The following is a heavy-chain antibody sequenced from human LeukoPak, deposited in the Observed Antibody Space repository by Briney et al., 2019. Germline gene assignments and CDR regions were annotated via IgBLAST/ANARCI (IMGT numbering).Heavy chain of an antibody. J-gene: IGHJ4*02. Sequence: GESLKISCKGSGYSFTSYWIGWVRQMPGKGLEWMGIIYPGDSDTRYSPSFQGQVTISADKSISTAYLQWSSLKASDTAMYYCARGRTISSGWSRNKYFDYWGQETLVTVSS. V-gene: IGHV5-51*01. CDR2: IYPGDSDT. D-gene: IGHD6-19*01. CDR3: ARGRTISSGWSRNKYFDY. CDR1: GYSFTSYW.